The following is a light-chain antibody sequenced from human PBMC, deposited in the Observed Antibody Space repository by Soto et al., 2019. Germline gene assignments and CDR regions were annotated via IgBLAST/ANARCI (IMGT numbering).Light chain of an antibody. CDR2: SNN. J-gene: IGLJ1*01. V-gene: IGLV1-44*01. CDR3: AAWDDSLSGYV. CDR1: SSNIGGNA. Sequence: QSVLTQPPSASGTPGQRVTISCSGSSSNIGGNAVNWYQQLPGTTPKLLIYSNNQRSSGVPDRFSGSKSGTSASLAISGLXSEDEADYYCAAWDDSLSGYVFGTGTKVTVL.